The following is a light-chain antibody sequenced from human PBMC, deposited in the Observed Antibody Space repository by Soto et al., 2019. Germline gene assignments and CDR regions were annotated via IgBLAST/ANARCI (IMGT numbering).Light chain of an antibody. J-gene: IGLJ3*02. Sequence: QSALTQPASVSGSPGQSITISCTGTSSDVGGYNYVSWYQQHPGKAPKLMIYEVINRPSGVSNRFSGSKSGNTASLTISGLQTEDEGDYYCDSYTTSNTRVFGGGTKVTVL. CDR2: EVI. CDR3: DSYTTSNTRV. V-gene: IGLV2-14*01. CDR1: SSDVGGYNY.